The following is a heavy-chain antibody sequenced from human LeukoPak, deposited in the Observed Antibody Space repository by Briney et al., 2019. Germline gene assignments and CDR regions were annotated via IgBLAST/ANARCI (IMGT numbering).Heavy chain of an antibody. J-gene: IGHJ4*02. CDR1: GGSLSSGGYY. V-gene: IGHV4-30-2*01. Sequence: PSQTLSLTCTVSGGSLSSGGYYWGWVRQPPGTGLEWLGYIYHSGSTYYNPSLKSRVTISVDRSKNQLSLKLSSVTAADTAVYYCARDPPYDILTGPLWGQGTLVTVSS. CDR2: IYHSGST. CDR3: ARDPPYDILTGPL. D-gene: IGHD3-9*01.